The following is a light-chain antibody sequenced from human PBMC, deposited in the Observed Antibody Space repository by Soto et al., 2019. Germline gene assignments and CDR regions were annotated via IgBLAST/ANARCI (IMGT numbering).Light chain of an antibody. V-gene: IGLV1-40*01. CDR2: SNN. CDR3: QSYDSSLSGSYV. Sequence: QSVLTQPPSVSGAPGQRVTIPCTGSSSNIGAGYDVHWYQRLPGTAPKVLIYSNNNRPSGVPDRFSGSKSGTSASLAITGLQAEDEADYYCQSYDSSLSGSYVFGTGTKVTVL. CDR1: SSNIGAGYD. J-gene: IGLJ1*01.